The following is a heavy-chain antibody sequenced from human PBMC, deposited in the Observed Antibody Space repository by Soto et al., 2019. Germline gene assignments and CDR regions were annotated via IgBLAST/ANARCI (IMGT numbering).Heavy chain of an antibody. CDR1: GFFFSSYA. V-gene: IGHV3-23*01. CDR3: AIDAAMVSSTFNYFAY. Sequence: EVQLLESGGGLVQPGGSLRLSCASSGFFFSSYAMSWVRQAPGKGLEWVSGIGGSGGYKSYADSVKGRFTISRDISKNPVYLHMQSLGAEYTAVSYCAIDAAMVSSTFNYFAYLGQGTLVAVSS. D-gene: IGHD6-13*01. CDR2: IGGSGGYK. J-gene: IGHJ4*02.